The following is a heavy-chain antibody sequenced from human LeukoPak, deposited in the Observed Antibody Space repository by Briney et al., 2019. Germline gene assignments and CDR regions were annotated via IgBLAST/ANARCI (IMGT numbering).Heavy chain of an antibody. CDR3: ARDGRYYYDSSGYLDY. CDR1: GFTFDDYG. CDR2: INWNGGST. J-gene: IGHJ4*02. Sequence: GGSLRLSCAASGFTFDDYGMSWVRQAPGKGLQWVSGINWNGGSTSYADSAKGRFTISRDHAKNSLYLQMNSLRAEDAALYYCARDGRYYYDSSGYLDYWGQGTLVTVSS. V-gene: IGHV3-20*04. D-gene: IGHD3-22*01.